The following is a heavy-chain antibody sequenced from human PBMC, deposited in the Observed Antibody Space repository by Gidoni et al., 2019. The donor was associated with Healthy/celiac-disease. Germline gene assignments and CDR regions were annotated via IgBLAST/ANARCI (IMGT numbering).Heavy chain of an antibody. CDR3: ARKVGGVHFDY. CDR1: ACSISSGGYY. CDR2: IYYSGST. D-gene: IGHD1-26*01. V-gene: IGHV4-31*03. J-gene: IGHJ4*02. Sequence: QVQLQAPGPGLVKPQQTLSATCLVSACSISSGGYYWSWIRQHPGKGLEWLGYIYYSGSTYYNPALKSRVTISVDTSKNQFSVKLSSVTAADTAVYYCARKVGGVHFDYWGQGTLVTVSS.